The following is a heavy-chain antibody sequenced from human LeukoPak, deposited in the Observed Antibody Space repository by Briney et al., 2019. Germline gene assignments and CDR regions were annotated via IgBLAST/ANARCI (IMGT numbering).Heavy chain of an antibody. Sequence: SETLSLTCTVSGGSISSYYWSWIRQPPGKRLEWIGYIHYSGSTNYNPSLKSRVTLLVDTSKNQFSLKLSSVTAADTAVYYCAGSPSPALKYNWFDPWGQGTLVTVSS. V-gene: IGHV4-59*03. CDR1: GGSISSYY. CDR3: AGSPSPALKYNWFDP. J-gene: IGHJ5*02. CDR2: IHYSGST. D-gene: IGHD2-2*01.